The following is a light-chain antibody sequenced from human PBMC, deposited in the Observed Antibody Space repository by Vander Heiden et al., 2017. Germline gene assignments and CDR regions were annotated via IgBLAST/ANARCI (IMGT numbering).Light chain of an antibody. Sequence: QSVLTQPPSASGTPGQRVTISCSGSSSKIGSNYVYWYQQLPGTAPKLLIYRNNQRRSGVPDRFSGSKSGTSASLAISGLRSEDEADYYCAAWDDSLSGRVFGGGTKLTVL. V-gene: IGLV1-47*01. CDR1: SSKIGSNY. CDR2: RNN. CDR3: AAWDDSLSGRV. J-gene: IGLJ3*02.